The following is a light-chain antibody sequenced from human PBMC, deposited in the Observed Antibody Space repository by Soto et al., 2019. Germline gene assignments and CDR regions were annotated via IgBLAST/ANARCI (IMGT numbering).Light chain of an antibody. V-gene: IGKV3-20*01. CDR1: QSVSSSY. CDR3: QQYGGSPT. J-gene: IGKJ1*01. Sequence: EIVMTQSPATLSVSPGERATLSCRASQSVSSSYLAWYQQKPGQAPRLLIYGASSRATGIPDRFSGSGSGTDFTLTISRLEPEDFAVYYCQQYGGSPTFGQGTKVDI. CDR2: GAS.